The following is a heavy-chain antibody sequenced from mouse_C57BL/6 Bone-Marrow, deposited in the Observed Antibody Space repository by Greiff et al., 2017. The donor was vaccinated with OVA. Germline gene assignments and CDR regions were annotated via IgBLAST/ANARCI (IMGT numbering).Heavy chain of an antibody. CDR2: FYPGSGSI. D-gene: IGHD2-3*01. V-gene: IGHV1-62-2*01. J-gene: IGHJ1*03. Sequence: QVQLKQPGAELVKPGASVKLSCKASGYTFTEYTIHWVKQRPGQGLEWIGRFYPGSGSIKYNEKFKDKATLTADKSSSPAYMELSRLTSEDSAVYFCAIHGYDGYYLHWSFDVWGTGTTVTVSA. CDR1: GYTFTEYT. CDR3: AIHGYDGYYLHWSFDV.